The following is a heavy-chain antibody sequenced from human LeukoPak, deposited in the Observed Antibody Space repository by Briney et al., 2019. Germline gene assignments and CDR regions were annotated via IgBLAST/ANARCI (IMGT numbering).Heavy chain of an antibody. J-gene: IGHJ6*02. CDR3: ARWYSSSWYRMDV. Sequence: GESLKISCKGSGYSFTSYWIGWVRQMPGKGLEWMGIIYPGDSDTRYSPSFQGQVTISADKSISTAYLQWSSLKASDTAMYYCARWYSSSWYRMDVWGQGTTATVSS. D-gene: IGHD6-13*01. CDR2: IYPGDSDT. CDR1: GYSFTSYW. V-gene: IGHV5-51*01.